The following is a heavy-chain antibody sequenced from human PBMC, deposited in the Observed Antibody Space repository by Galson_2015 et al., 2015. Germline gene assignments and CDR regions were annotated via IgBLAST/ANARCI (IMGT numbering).Heavy chain of an antibody. V-gene: IGHV4-31*03. D-gene: IGHD3-22*01. Sequence: LSLTCSVSGGSISSDGYYWSWLRQHPGKGLEWIGYIYYSGSTYYNPSLKSRISISVDTSKNQFSLKLNSVTAADTAVFYCARIPRYYFDNTGYYYVGYFDLWGRGTLVTVSS. CDR3: ARIPRYYFDNTGYYYVGYFDL. CDR1: GGSISSDGYY. J-gene: IGHJ2*01. CDR2: IYYSGST.